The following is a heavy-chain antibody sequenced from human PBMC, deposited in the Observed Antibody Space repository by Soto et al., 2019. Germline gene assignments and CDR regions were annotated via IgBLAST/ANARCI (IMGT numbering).Heavy chain of an antibody. CDR1: GYTFTSYG. CDR3: ARDHPGITRGDV. CDR2: ISGYNGNA. Sequence: QVQLVQSGGEVKKPGASVKVSCKASGYTFTSYGISWVRQAPGQGLEWMGWISGYNGNANYAQHVQGRVTMTTDTSTSTAYMEVRSLRSGDTAVYYCARDHPGITRGDVWGQGTTVTVSS. D-gene: IGHD1-20*01. V-gene: IGHV1-18*01. J-gene: IGHJ6*02.